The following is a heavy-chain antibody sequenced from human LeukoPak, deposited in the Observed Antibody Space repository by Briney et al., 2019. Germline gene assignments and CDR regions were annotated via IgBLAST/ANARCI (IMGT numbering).Heavy chain of an antibody. D-gene: IGHD1-7*01. Sequence: ASVKVSCKASGYTFTGHYMHWVRQAPGQGLEWMGWINPNSGGTNYAQKFQGRVTMTRDTSISTAYMELSRLRSDDTAVYYCARDNGIEELNWFDPWGQGTLVTVSS. CDR1: GYTFTGHY. CDR2: INPNSGGT. CDR3: ARDNGIEELNWFDP. V-gene: IGHV1-2*02. J-gene: IGHJ5*02.